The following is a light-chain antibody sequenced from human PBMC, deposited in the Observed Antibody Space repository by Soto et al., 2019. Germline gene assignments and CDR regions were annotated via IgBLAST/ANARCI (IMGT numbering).Light chain of an antibody. J-gene: IGKJ3*01. V-gene: IGKV3-20*01. CDR3: QLYDSSSIT. Sequence: EIVLTQSPVTLSLSPGERATLSCRARQSVASSHLAWYQQRPGQAPRLLIYGASKRASGIPDRFSGSGFGTDFALTISRLEPEDFAVYYCQLYDSSSITFGPGIRVDIK. CDR2: GAS. CDR1: QSVASSH.